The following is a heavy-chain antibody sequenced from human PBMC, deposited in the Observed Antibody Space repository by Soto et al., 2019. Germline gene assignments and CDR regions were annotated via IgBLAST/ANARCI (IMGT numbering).Heavy chain of an antibody. D-gene: IGHD6-13*01. V-gene: IGHV3-7*05. CDR3: ARDLRPSSSWYYAFDI. J-gene: IGHJ3*02. CDR1: GFTFSSYW. Sequence: GGSLRLSCAASGFTFSSYWMSWVRQAPGKGLEWVANIKQDGSEKYYVDSVKGRFTISRDNAKNSLYLQMNSLRAEDTAVYYCARDLRPSSSWYYAFDIWGQGTMVTVSS. CDR2: IKQDGSEK.